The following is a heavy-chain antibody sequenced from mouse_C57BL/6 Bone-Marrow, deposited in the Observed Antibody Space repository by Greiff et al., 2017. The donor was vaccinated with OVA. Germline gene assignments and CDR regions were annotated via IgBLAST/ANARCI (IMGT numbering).Heavy chain of an antibody. Sequence: VKLMESGPGLVQPSQSLSITCTASGFSLTSYGVHWVRQSTGKGLEWLGVIWSGGSTDYNAPYISRLSIINDDSNGKVFFKMHNLQADDTAIYYCSRNATAHATFPYYFDYWGQGTTLTVSS. CDR3: SRNATAHATFPYYFDY. V-gene: IGHV2-2*01. CDR2: IWSGGST. CDR1: GFSLTSYG. D-gene: IGHD3-2*02. J-gene: IGHJ2*01.